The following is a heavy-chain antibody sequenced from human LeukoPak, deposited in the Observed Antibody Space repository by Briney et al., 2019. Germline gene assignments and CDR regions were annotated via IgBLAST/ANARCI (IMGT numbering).Heavy chain of an antibody. V-gene: IGHV1-69*05. D-gene: IGHD3-22*01. CDR1: GGTFSSYA. J-gene: IGHJ4*02. CDR2: IIPIFGTA. CDR3: ASTPDYYDSSGYQPFDY. Sequence: GASVKVSCKASGGTFSSYAISWVRQAPGQGLEWMGGIIPIFGTANYAQKFQGRVTITTDESTSTAYMELSSLRSEDTAVYYCASTPDYYDSSGYQPFDYWGQGALVTVSS.